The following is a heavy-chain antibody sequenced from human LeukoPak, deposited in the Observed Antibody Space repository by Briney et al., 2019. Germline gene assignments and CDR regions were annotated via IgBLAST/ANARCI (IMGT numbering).Heavy chain of an antibody. CDR1: GGSIRSYY. CDR2: IYYSGNT. V-gene: IGHV4-59*01. CDR3: ARVYYSSSYDYWYFNL. Sequence: PSETLSLTCTVSGGSIRSYYWSWIRQPPGKGLEWIGYIYYSGNTNYNPSLKSRLTISIDTSKNQFSLKLSSVTAADTAVYYCARVYYSSSYDYWYFNLRGRGTLVTVSS. D-gene: IGHD6-13*01. J-gene: IGHJ2*01.